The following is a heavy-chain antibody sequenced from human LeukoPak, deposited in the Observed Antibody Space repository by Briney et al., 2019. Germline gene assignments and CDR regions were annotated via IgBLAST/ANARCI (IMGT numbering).Heavy chain of an antibody. D-gene: IGHD2-15*01. V-gene: IGHV4-39*07. CDR3: ARGPTCSGGSCYPEH. J-gene: IGHJ1*01. CDR2: IYYSGST. CDR1: GGSISSSSYY. Sequence: SETLSLTCTVSGGSISSSSYYWGWIRQPPGKGLEWIGSIYYSGSTYYNPSLKSRVTISVDTSKNQFSLKLSSVTAADTAVYYCARGPTCSGGSCYPEHWGQGTLVTVSS.